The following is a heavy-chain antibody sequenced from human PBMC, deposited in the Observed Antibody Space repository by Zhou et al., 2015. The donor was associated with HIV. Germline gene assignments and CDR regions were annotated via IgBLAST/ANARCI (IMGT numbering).Heavy chain of an antibody. CDR1: GGTFSSYA. CDR2: IIPIFGTA. Sequence: QVQLVQSGAEVKKPGSSVKVSCKASGGTFSSYAISWVRQAPGQGLEWMGGIIPIFGTANYAQKFQGRVTMTRDTSISTAYVELSRLTSDDTAMYYCANAIRGXQTGPFDPWGQGTLVTVSS. CDR3: ANAIRGXQTGPFDP. D-gene: IGHD3-10*01. J-gene: IGHJ5*02. V-gene: IGHV1-69*06.